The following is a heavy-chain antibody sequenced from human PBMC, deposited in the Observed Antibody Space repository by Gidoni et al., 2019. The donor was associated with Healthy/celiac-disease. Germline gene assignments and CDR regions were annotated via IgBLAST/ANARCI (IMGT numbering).Heavy chain of an antibody. CDR2: IIPIFGTA. J-gene: IGHJ6*02. D-gene: IGHD5-12*01. CDR1: GGTFSSYA. V-gene: IGHV1-69*01. CDR3: ARVERVEMATSYYYYGMDV. Sequence: QVQLVQSGAEVKKPGSSVKVSCKASGGTFSSYAISWVRQAPGQGPEWMGGIIPIFGTANYAQKFQGRVTITADESTSTAYMELSSLRSEDTAVYYCARVERVEMATSYYYYGMDVWGQGTTVTVSS.